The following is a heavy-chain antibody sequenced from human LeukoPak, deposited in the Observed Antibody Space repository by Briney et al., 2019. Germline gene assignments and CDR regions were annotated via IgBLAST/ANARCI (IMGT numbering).Heavy chain of an antibody. J-gene: IGHJ4*02. CDR2: ISGDGGST. D-gene: IGHD2/OR15-2a*01. Sequence: GGSLRLSCAASGFTFDDYAMHWVRQAPGKGLEWVSLISGDGGSTYYADSVKGRFIISRDNSKNSLYLQMNSLGTEDTALYYCATSDFAAHFDYWGQGTLVTVSS. CDR1: GFTFDDYA. V-gene: IGHV3-43*02. CDR3: ATSDFAAHFDY.